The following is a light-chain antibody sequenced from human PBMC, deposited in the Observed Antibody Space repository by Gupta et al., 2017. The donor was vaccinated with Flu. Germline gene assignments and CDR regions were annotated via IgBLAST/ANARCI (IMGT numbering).Light chain of an antibody. CDR1: QSISSW. CDR3: QQYNSYSWT. Sequence: PSTLSASVGDRVTITCRASQSISSWLAWYQQKPGKAPKLLIYKASSLESGVPSRFSGSGSGTEFTLTISSLQPDDFATYYCQQYNSYSWTFGQGTKVEFK. V-gene: IGKV1-5*03. CDR2: KAS. J-gene: IGKJ1*01.